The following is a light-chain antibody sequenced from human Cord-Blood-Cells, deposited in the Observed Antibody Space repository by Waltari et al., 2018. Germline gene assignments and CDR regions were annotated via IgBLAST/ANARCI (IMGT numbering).Light chain of an antibody. Sequence: DIQMTQSPSSLSASVGDRVTITSRASQSISSYLNWYQQKPGKAPKLLIYAASSLQSGVQSRFSGSGSGTDFTLAISSLQPEDFATYYCQQSYSTPRFTFG. CDR1: QSISSY. CDR3: QQSYSTPRFT. CDR2: AAS. J-gene: IGKJ3*01. V-gene: IGKV1-39*01.